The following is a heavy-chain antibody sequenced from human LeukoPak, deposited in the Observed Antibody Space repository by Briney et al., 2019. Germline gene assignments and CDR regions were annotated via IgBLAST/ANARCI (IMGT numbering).Heavy chain of an antibody. Sequence: SVKVSFKASGGTFSSYTISWVRQGPGQGLEWMGRIIPILGIANYAQKFQGRVTITADKSTSTAYLELSSLRSEDTAVYYCARAPGISQAADYWGQGTLVTVSS. J-gene: IGHJ4*02. D-gene: IGHD2-15*01. CDR1: GGTFSSYT. V-gene: IGHV1-69*02. CDR3: ARAPGISQAADY. CDR2: IIPILGIA.